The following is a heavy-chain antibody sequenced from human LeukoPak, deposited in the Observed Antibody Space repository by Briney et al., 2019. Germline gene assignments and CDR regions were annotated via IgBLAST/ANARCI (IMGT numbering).Heavy chain of an antibody. J-gene: IGHJ4*02. D-gene: IGHD2-21*01. CDR3: ARDQGGDHSGDY. CDR1: GYTFTGYY. CDR2: INPNSGGT. V-gene: IGHV1-2*06. Sequence: ASVKVTCKASGYTFTGYYMHWVRQAPGQGLEWMGRINPNSGGTNYAQKFQGRVTMTRDTSISTAYMELSRLRSDDTAVYYCARDQGGDHSGDYWGQGTLVTVSS.